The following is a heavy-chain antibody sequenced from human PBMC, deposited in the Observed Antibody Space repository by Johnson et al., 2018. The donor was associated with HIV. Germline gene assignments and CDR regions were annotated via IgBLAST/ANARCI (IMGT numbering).Heavy chain of an antibody. V-gene: IGHV3-7*01. CDR2: IKQDGSDK. D-gene: IGHD2-2*01. CDR1: GFTFSSYW. CDR3: AREGPAAYIWAFDI. Sequence: VQLVESGGGLVQPGGSLRLSCAASGFTFSSYWMSWVRQAPGKGLEWVANIKQDGSDKYYVDSVKGRVTISRDNARNSLYLQMTSLRAEDTAVYYCAREGPAAYIWAFDIWGQGTMVTVSS. J-gene: IGHJ3*02.